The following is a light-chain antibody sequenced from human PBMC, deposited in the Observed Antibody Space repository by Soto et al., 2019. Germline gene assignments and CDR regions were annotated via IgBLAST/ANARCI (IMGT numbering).Light chain of an antibody. CDR2: DVT. Sequence: QSVLTQPASVSGSPGQSITISCTGTSSDVASYNFVSWYQQYPGKAPKLVIYDVTNRPSGVSDRFSGSKSGNTASLTISGLQAEDEANYYCNSYTTSSTSVFGGGTKVTVL. J-gene: IGLJ3*02. CDR3: NSYTTSSTSV. V-gene: IGLV2-14*03. CDR1: SSDVASYNF.